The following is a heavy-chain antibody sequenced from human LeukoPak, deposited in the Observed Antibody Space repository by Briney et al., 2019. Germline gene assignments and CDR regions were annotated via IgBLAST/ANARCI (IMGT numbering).Heavy chain of an antibody. V-gene: IGHV3-74*01. CDR1: GFTFSSYW. J-gene: IGHJ4*02. Sequence: GGSLRLSCAASGFTFSSYWMHWVRQGPGKGLVWVSRINSDGNNTSYADSVKGRFTISRDNAKNTVYLQMNSLRAEDTAVYYCARILEGYDSSGYYQYFDYWGQGTLVTVSS. D-gene: IGHD3-22*01. CDR2: INSDGNNT. CDR3: ARILEGYDSSGYYQYFDY.